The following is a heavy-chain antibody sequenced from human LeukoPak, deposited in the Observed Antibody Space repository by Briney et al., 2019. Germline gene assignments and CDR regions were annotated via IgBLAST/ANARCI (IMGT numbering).Heavy chain of an antibody. Sequence: GGSLRLSCAASGFTVSSNYMSWVRQAPGKGLEWVSVIYSGGSTYYADSVKGRFTISRDNPKNTLYLQMNSLRAEDTAVYYCAREKNYYYGMDVWGQGTTVTVSS. CDR3: AREKNYYYGMDV. V-gene: IGHV3-53*01. CDR2: IYSGGST. J-gene: IGHJ6*02. CDR1: GFTVSSNY.